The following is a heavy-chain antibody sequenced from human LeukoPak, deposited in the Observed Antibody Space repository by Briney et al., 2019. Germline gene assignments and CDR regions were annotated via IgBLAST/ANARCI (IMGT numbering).Heavy chain of an antibody. J-gene: IGHJ6*03. CDR3: ARVVWGTYYYYYMDV. CDR2: INHSANT. V-gene: IGHV4-34*01. D-gene: IGHD3-16*01. CDR1: GGSFSNYY. Sequence: SETLSLTCAVYGGSFSNYYWSWIRQPPGKGLEWIGEINHSANTNYNPSLKSRVTISVDTSKNQFSLKLSSVTAADTAVYYCARVVWGTYYYYYMDVWGKGTTVTISS.